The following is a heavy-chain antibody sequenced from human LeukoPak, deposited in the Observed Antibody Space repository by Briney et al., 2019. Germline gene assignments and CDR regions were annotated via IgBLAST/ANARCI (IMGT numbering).Heavy chain of an antibody. CDR3: ARDENGYVWGSFRA. D-gene: IGHD3-16*02. J-gene: IGHJ5*02. Sequence: PLETLSLTCTVSGGSISSSSYYWGWIRQPPGRGLEWIGNIYYSGSTYYNPSLESRVTMSLDTSKNQFSLKLSSVTAADTAVYYCARDENGYVWGSFRAWGQGTLVTVSS. V-gene: IGHV4-39*07. CDR2: IYYSGST. CDR1: GGSISSSSYY.